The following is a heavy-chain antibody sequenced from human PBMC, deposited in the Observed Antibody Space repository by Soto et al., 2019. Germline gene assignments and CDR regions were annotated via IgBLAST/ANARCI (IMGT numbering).Heavy chain of an antibody. CDR1: GFMFGTYW. J-gene: IGHJ6*02. V-gene: IGHV3-7*01. CDR3: AKDQRFLEWSCMDV. D-gene: IGHD3-3*01. Sequence: HPGGSLRLSCAATGFMFGTYWMSWVRQAPGKGLEWVANIKHDGNEKYYADSVKGRFTVSRDNVKNFLHLQMSSLRGDDTAVYYCAKDQRFLEWSCMDVWGQGTTVTVSS. CDR2: IKHDGNEK.